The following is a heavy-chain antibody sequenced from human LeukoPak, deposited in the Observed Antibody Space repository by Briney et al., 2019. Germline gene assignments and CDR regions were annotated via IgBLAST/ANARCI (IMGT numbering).Heavy chain of an antibody. J-gene: IGHJ5*02. D-gene: IGHD4-23*01. CDR2: IYSGGST. CDR3: AKTNDYGGKGWFDP. V-gene: IGHV3-66*02. CDR1: GFTVSSNY. Sequence: GGSLRLSCAASGFTVSSNYMSWVRQAPGKGLEWVSVIYSGGSTYYADSVKGRFTISRDNSKNMLYLQMNSLRAEDTAVYYCAKTNDYGGKGWFDPWGQGTLVTVSS.